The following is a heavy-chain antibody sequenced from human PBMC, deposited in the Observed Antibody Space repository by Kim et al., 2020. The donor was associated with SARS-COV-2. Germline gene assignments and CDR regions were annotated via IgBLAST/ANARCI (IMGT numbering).Heavy chain of an antibody. V-gene: IGHV4-39*01. D-gene: IGHD3-10*01. Sequence: RVTISVDTSKNQFSLKLSSVTAADTAVYYCARKYYYGSGSSATTLNWFDPWGQGTLVTVSS. J-gene: IGHJ5*02. CDR3: ARKYYYGSGSSATTLNWFDP.